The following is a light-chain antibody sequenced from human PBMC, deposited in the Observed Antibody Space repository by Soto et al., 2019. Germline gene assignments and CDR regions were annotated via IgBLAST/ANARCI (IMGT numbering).Light chain of an antibody. CDR2: GAT. V-gene: IGKV1-39*01. Sequence: DIQMTHSPSSLSASVGDRVTITCRASQAIGNYLNWYQQKPGKAPNLLIFGATTLQSGVPSRFSGSGYGTNFTLTISSLQPEDFPTYYCHQSYSTPTSGQGTKLDIK. J-gene: IGKJ1*01. CDR3: HQSYSTPT. CDR1: QAIGNY.